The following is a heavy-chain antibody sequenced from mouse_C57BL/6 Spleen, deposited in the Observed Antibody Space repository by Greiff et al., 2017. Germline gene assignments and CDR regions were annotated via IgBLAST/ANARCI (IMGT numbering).Heavy chain of an antibody. V-gene: IGHV1-72*01. Sequence: QVQLQQPGAELVKPGASVKLSCKASGYTFTSYWMHWVKQRPGRGLEWIGRIDPNSGGTKYNEKFKSKATLTVDKPSSTADMQRSSLTSEASAVYYCARGPKYYGSSYFDDWGQGTTLTGSS. D-gene: IGHD1-1*01. J-gene: IGHJ2*01. CDR1: GYTFTSYW. CDR3: ARGPKYYGSSYFDD. CDR2: IDPNSGGT.